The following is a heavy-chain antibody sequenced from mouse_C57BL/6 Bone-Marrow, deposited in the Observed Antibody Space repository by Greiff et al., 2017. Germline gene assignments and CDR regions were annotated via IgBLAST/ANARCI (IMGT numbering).Heavy chain of an antibody. Sequence: VQLKESGAELVRPGASVKLSCTASGFNIKDDYMHWVKQRPEQGLEWIGWIDPENGDTEYASKFQGKATITADTSSNTAYLQLSSLTSEDTAVYYCYGSSYVAWFAYWGQGTLVTVSA. CDR3: YGSSYVAWFAY. V-gene: IGHV14-4*01. D-gene: IGHD1-1*01. J-gene: IGHJ3*01. CDR1: GFNIKDDY. CDR2: IDPENGDT.